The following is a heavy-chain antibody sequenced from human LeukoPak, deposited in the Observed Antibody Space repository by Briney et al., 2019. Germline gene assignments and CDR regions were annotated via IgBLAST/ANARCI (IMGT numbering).Heavy chain of an antibody. Sequence: GGSLRLSCATSGFTFSSYGMHWVPQAPGKGLEWVAVIWFDGSSKYYTDSVKGRFTISRVDSKNTLYLQMTRLTAEDTAVYYCAKDRGPRYSYGLDVWGQGTTVTVSS. CDR2: IWFDGSSK. V-gene: IGHV3-33*06. CDR3: AKDRGPRYSYGLDV. J-gene: IGHJ6*02. CDR1: GFTFSSYG.